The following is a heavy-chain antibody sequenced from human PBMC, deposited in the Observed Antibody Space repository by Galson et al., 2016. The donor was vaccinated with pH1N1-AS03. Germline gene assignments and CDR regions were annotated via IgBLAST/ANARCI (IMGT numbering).Heavy chain of an antibody. Sequence: SLRLSCAASGFTISNFGMLWVRQAPGQGLEWVAIISFDGTNKYYADSVKGRFSISRDNSKNTLYLQMSSLRAEDTAVYYCARGQGYNSGYFDTDYWGRGTLVTVSS. J-gene: IGHJ4*02. CDR1: GFTISNFG. D-gene: IGHD3-22*01. V-gene: IGHV3-30*03. CDR2: ISFDGTNK. CDR3: ARGQGYNSGYFDTDY.